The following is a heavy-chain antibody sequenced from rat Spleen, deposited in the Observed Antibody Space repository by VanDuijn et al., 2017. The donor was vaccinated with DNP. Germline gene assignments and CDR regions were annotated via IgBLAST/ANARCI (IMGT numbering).Heavy chain of an antibody. Sequence: EVHLVESGGDLVQPGRSLKLSCAASGFTFSDSNMAWVRQAPKKGLEWVAAIIYDGSSTYYGDSVKGRFTISRDNAKTTLYLQMNSLRSEDMATYYCARWYNSGYYFDYWGQGVMVTVSS. D-gene: IGHD4-3*01. V-gene: IGHV5-22*01. CDR3: ARWYNSGYYFDY. J-gene: IGHJ2*01. CDR1: GFTFSDSN. CDR2: IIYDGSST.